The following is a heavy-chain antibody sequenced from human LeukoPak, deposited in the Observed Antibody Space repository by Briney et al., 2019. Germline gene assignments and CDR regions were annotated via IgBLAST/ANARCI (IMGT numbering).Heavy chain of an antibody. D-gene: IGHD3-9*01. CDR1: GFTFNSYS. Sequence: GGSLRLSCAASGFTFNSYSMNWVRQAPGKGLEWVSSISSSSGYIYYADSVKGRFTISRDNAKNSLFLQMNSLRAEDTAVYYCARDQPNYDILTGYYPFDYWGQGTLVTVPS. CDR3: ARDQPNYDILTGYYPFDY. J-gene: IGHJ4*02. V-gene: IGHV3-21*01. CDR2: ISSSSGYI.